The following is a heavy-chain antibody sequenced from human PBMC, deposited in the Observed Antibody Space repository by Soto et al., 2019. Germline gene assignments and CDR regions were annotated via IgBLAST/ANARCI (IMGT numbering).Heavy chain of an antibody. CDR1: GGSISISSYY. Sequence: NPSETLSLTCTVSGGSISISSYYWCWIRHPPGKGLEWIGSIYYSGSTYYNPSLKSRVTISVDTSKNQFSLKLSSVTAADTAVYYCARNGCSGGSCYGFTDYWGQGTLVTVSS. J-gene: IGHJ4*02. V-gene: IGHV4-39*01. CDR2: IYYSGST. D-gene: IGHD2-15*01. CDR3: ARNGCSGGSCYGFTDY.